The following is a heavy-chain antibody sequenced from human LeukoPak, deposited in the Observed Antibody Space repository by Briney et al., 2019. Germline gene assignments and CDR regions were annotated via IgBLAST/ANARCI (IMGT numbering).Heavy chain of an antibody. CDR2: INPNNGGT. CDR3: AKGNDSVWGCYRGSLDY. V-gene: IGHV1-2*02. CDR1: GYTFTAYH. D-gene: IGHD3-16*01. J-gene: IGHJ4*02. Sequence: ASVKVSCKASGYTFTAYHVHWVRQAPGQGLEWMGWINPNNGGTNCAQNFQGRVTMTRDTSISTAYMELSSLRSDDTAVYYCAKGNDSVWGCYRGSLDYWGQGTPVTVSS.